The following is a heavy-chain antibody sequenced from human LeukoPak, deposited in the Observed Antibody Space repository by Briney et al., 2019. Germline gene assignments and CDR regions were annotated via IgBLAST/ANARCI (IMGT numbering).Heavy chain of an antibody. V-gene: IGHV1-2*02. Sequence: ASVKVSCKASGYTFTGYYMHWVRQAPGQGLEWMGWINPNSGGTNYAQKFQGRVTMTRDTSISTAYMELSRLRSDDTAEYYCARPTFGGVIVPYYFDYWGQGTLVTVSS. CDR3: ARPTFGGVIVPYYFDY. D-gene: IGHD3-16*02. CDR1: GYTFTGYY. J-gene: IGHJ4*02. CDR2: INPNSGGT.